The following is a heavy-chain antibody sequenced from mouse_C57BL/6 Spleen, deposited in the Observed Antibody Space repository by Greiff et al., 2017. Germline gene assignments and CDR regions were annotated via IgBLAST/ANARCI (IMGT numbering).Heavy chain of an antibody. J-gene: IGHJ3*01. D-gene: IGHD2-5*01. CDR1: GYSFTDYN. Sequence: EVQLQQSGPELVKPGASVKISCKASGYSFTDYNMNWVKQSNGKSLEWIGVISPNYGTTSYNQKCNGKATLTVDKSSSTASMQLNSLTSEDSAVYYCAREDSNYVAWFAYWGQGTLVTVSA. V-gene: IGHV1-39*01. CDR2: ISPNYGTT. CDR3: AREDSNYVAWFAY.